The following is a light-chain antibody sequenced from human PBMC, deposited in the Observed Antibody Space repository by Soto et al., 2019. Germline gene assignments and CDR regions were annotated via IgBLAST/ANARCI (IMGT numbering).Light chain of an antibody. V-gene: IGLV2-14*01. J-gene: IGLJ2*01. CDR2: DVS. CDR1: SSDVGGYNY. CDR3: QSYDSSLSGVV. Sequence: HSALTQPASVSGSPGQSITISCTGTSSDVGGYNYVSWYQQHPGKAPKLMIYDVSNRPSGVSNRFSGSKSGTSASLAITGLQAEDEADYYCQSYDSSLSGVVFGGGTQLTVL.